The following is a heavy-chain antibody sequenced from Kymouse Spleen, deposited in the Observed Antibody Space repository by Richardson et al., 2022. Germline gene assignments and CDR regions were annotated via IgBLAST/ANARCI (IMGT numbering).Heavy chain of an antibody. Sequence: QVQLQQWGAGLLKPSETLSLTCAVYGGSFSGYYWSWIRQPPGKGLEWIGEINHSGSTNYNPSLKSRVTISVDTSKNQFSLKLSSVTAADTAVYYCARLYYDILTGYSPFDYWGQGTLVTVSS. CDR2: INHSGST. CDR3: ARLYYDILTGYSPFDY. V-gene: IGHV4-34*01. D-gene: IGHD3-9*01. J-gene: IGHJ4*02. CDR1: GGSFSGYY.